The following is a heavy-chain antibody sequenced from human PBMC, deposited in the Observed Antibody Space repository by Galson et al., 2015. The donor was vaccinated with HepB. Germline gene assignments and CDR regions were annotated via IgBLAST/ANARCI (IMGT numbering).Heavy chain of an antibody. CDR1: GFAFSTYT. V-gene: IGHV3-21*01. J-gene: IGHJ3*02. CDR2: ISSSSSYI. CDR3: TRVAWDAFDI. D-gene: IGHD5-12*01. Sequence: SLRLSCAASGFAFSTYTMNWVRQAPGKGLEWVSSISSSSSYIYYGDSVKGRFTISRDNAKNSLYLQMNILRADDTAVYYCTRVAWDAFDIWGQGTVVTVSS.